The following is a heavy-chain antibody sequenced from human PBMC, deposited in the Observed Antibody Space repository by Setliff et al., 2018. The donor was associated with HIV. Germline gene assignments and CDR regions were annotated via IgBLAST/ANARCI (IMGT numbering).Heavy chain of an antibody. Sequence: VASAKVSCKASGGTFKNLAISWVRQAPGQGLEWMGGVIPSFATANYAQKFQGRITITADELTSTVYMDLNSLKSEDSAVYYCANPHDGGAFDVWGQGTAVTVSS. D-gene: IGHD1-1*01. CDR2: VIPSFATA. J-gene: IGHJ3*01. CDR3: ANPHDGGAFDV. CDR1: GGTFKNLA. V-gene: IGHV1-69*13.